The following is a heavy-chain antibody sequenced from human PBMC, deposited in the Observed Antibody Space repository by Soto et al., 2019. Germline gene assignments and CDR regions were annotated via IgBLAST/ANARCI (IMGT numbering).Heavy chain of an antibody. CDR3: AGPYSGYDFDYFDY. V-gene: IGHV1-69*13. D-gene: IGHD5-12*01. J-gene: IGHJ4*02. Sequence: VASVKVSCKASGGTFSSYAISWVRQAPGQGLEWMGGIIPIFGTANYAQKFQGRVTITADESTSTAYMELSSLRSEDTAVYYCAGPYSGYDFDYFDYWGQRTLVTVS. CDR1: GGTFSSYA. CDR2: IIPIFGTA.